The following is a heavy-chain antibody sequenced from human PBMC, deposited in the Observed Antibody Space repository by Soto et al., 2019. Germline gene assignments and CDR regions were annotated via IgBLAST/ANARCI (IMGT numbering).Heavy chain of an antibody. D-gene: IGHD3-3*01. CDR1: GFTFSSYG. CDR3: AKSPDYDFWSGPKGWFDP. Sequence: QVQLVESGGGVVQPGRSLRLSCAASGFTFSSYGMHWVRQAPGKGLEWVAVISYDGSNKYYADSVKGRFTISRDNSKNTLYLQMNSLRAEDTGVYYCAKSPDYDFWSGPKGWFDPWGQGTLVTVSS. CDR2: ISYDGSNK. J-gene: IGHJ5*02. V-gene: IGHV3-30*18.